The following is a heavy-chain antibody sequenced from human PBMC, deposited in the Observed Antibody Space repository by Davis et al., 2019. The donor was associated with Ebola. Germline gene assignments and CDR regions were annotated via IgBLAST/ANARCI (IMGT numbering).Heavy chain of an antibody. CDR2: INAGNGNT. Sequence: AASVKVSCKASGYTFTSYDINWVRQAPGQRLEWMGWINAGNGNTKYSQKFQGRVTITRDTSASTAYMELSSLRSEDTAVYYCAREYVVQGVISYGMDVWGQGTTVTVSS. CDR3: AREYVVQGVISYGMDV. J-gene: IGHJ6*02. CDR1: GYTFTSYD. V-gene: IGHV1-3*01. D-gene: IGHD3-10*01.